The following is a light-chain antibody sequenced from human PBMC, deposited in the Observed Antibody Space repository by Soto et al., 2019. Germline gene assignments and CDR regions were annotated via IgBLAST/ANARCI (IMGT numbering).Light chain of an antibody. CDR3: QQSYTTPRT. J-gene: IGKJ1*01. CDR1: QTISDS. Sequence: DIQMTQSPSSLSAFVGDRVTITCRASQTISDSLNWYQQKPGKAPKVLIYATSSLQGGVPSRFSGSGSGTDFTLTISSLQPEDFATYYCQQSYTTPRTFGQGTKVEIK. V-gene: IGKV1-39*01. CDR2: ATS.